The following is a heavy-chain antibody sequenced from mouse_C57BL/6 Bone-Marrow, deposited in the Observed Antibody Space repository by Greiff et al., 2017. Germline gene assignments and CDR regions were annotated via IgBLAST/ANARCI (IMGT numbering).Heavy chain of an antibody. Sequence: QVQLQQSGAELAKPGASVKLSCKASGYTFTSSWMHWVKQRPGQGLEWIGYINPSSGYTKYNQKFKDKATLTADKASSTACMQLSSLTYKDAAVYYSAKVVSSHWYFDVWGTGTTVTGSS. CDR3: AKVVSSHWYFDV. CDR1: GYTFTSSW. J-gene: IGHJ1*03. D-gene: IGHD1-1*01. CDR2: INPSSGYT. V-gene: IGHV1-7*01.